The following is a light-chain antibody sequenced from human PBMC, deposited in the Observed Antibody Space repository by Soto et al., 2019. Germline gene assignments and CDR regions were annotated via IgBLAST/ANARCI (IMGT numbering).Light chain of an antibody. CDR3: QQYNIWPLWT. CDR1: QSVSAN. CDR2: GIS. J-gene: IGKJ1*01. Sequence: EIVLTQSPAALSVSLGEGVTLSCRASQSVSANLAWYQQKPGQAPRLLIYGISTRAPDTPDRFSGSGSATEFTVTISSLQSEDSAVYYCQQYNIWPLWTFGQGTKVEIK. V-gene: IGKV3-15*01.